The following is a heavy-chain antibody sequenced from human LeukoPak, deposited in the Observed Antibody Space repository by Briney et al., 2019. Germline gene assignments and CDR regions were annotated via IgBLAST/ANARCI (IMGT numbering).Heavy chain of an antibody. CDR2: INPNTGDT. Sequence: ASVKVSCTASGYTFTAYYIHWVRQAPGQGLEWMAWINPNTGDTNYAQKFQGRVIMARDTSISTAYMELSRLRSDDTAVYYCARGSGNYWFDHWGQGTLVTVSS. D-gene: IGHD1-26*01. CDR3: ARGSGNYWFDH. V-gene: IGHV1-2*02. J-gene: IGHJ5*02. CDR1: GYTFTAYY.